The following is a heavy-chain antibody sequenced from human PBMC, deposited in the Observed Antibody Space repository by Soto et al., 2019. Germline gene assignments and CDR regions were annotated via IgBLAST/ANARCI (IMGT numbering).Heavy chain of an antibody. Sequence: QVQLQESGPGLVKPSQTLSLTCTVSGGSISSGGYYWSWIRQHPGKGLEWIGYIYYSGSTYYNPSLKSRVTISVDTSKNQFSLKLSSVTPADTAVYYCARGEGLMITFGGVPVPMDVWGQGTTVTVSS. CDR1: GGSISSGGYY. CDR2: IYYSGST. V-gene: IGHV4-31*03. J-gene: IGHJ6*02. CDR3: ARGEGLMITFGGVPVPMDV. D-gene: IGHD3-16*01.